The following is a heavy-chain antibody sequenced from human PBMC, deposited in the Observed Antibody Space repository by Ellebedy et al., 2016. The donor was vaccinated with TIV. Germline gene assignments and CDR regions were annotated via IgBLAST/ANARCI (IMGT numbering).Heavy chain of an antibody. V-gene: IGHV4-59*01. CDR3: ARAPNLNYGNGMDV. CDR2: ISYSGST. Sequence: SETLSLTCTVSGGSISSYYWSWIRQPPGKGLEWIGYISYSGSTNYNSSLKSRVTISVDTSKNQFSLKLSSVTAADTAVYYCARAPNLNYGNGMDVWGQGTTVTVSS. CDR1: GGSISSYY. D-gene: IGHD1-7*01. J-gene: IGHJ6*02.